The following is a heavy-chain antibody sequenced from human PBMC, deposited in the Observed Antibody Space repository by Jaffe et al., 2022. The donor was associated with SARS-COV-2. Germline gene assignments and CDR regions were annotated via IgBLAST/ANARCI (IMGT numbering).Heavy chain of an antibody. D-gene: IGHD2-2*01. Sequence: EVQLVESGGGLVQPGGSLKLSCAASGFTFGGSAMHWVRQASGKGLEWVGHITKKGNSYATVYAASVRGRFTISRDDSKNMAYLQMNSLKTEDTAVYYCTRPLDYADFWGQGTLVTVSS. CDR3: TRPLDYADF. CDR1: GFTFGGSA. CDR2: ITKKGNSYAT. V-gene: IGHV3-73*01. J-gene: IGHJ4*02.